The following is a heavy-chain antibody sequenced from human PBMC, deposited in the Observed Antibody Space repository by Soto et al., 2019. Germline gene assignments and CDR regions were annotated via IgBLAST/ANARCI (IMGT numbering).Heavy chain of an antibody. V-gene: IGHV4-4*02. D-gene: IGHD6-13*01. CDR3: AVPADGAVNY. Sequence: LETLSLTCAVSGGSISSSNWWTWVRQPPGKGLEWIGEIYHSGTTNYNPSLKSRVTISGDRSKNQFSLSLSSVTAADTAVYYCAVPADGAVNYWGQGILDTVS. CDR2: IYHSGTT. CDR1: GGSISSSNW. J-gene: IGHJ4*02.